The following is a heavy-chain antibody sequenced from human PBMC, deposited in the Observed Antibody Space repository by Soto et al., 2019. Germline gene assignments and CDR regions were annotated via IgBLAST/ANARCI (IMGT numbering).Heavy chain of an antibody. CDR1: GGSISSGGYS. V-gene: IGHV4-30-2*05. Sequence: SETLSLTCAVSGGSISSGGYSWSWIRQPPGKGLEWIGYIYHSGSTYYNPSLKSRVTISVDTSKNQFSLKLSSVTAADTAVYYCARHRNEYSNHVGHYYFDYWGQGTLVTVSS. D-gene: IGHD4-4*01. CDR3: ARHRNEYSNHVGHYYFDY. CDR2: IYHSGST. J-gene: IGHJ4*02.